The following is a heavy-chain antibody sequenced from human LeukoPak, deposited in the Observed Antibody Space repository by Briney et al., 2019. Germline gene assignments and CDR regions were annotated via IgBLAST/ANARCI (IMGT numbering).Heavy chain of an antibody. CDR2: IKSAGGT. CDR3: ARAPSEIGGYYPEYFRH. J-gene: IGHJ1*01. V-gene: IGHV3-74*01. CDR1: GFTFSTYW. D-gene: IGHD3-22*01. Sequence: PGGSLRLSCAASGFTFSTYWMHWVRQAPGKGLVWVSRIKSAGGTNYADSVKGRFTISRDNAKKTVSLQMNSLRPEDTGVYYCARAPSEIGGYYPEYFRHWGQGTLVTVSS.